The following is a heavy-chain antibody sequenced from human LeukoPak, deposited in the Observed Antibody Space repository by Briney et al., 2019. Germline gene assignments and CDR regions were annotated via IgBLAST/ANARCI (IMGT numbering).Heavy chain of an antibody. CDR3: ARLNHGDLPPNKIDY. V-gene: IGHV3-48*01. CDR2: ISSSSSTI. J-gene: IGHJ4*02. D-gene: IGHD4-17*01. CDR1: GFTFSSYS. Sequence: PGGSLRLSCAASGFTFSSYSMNWVRQAPGKGLEWVSHISSSSSTIYYADSVKGRFTISRDNAKNSLYLQMNSLRAEDTAVYYCARLNHGDLPPNKIDYWGQGTLVTVSS.